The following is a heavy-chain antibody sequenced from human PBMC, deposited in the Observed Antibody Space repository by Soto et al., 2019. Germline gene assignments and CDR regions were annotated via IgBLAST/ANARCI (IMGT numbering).Heavy chain of an antibody. CDR3: ARVPPQDYGDPIYYYGMDV. CDR1: GFTFSSYG. Sequence: QVQLVESGGGVVQPGRSLRLSCAASGFTFSSYGMHWVRQAPGKGLEWVAVIWYDGSNKYYADSVKGRFTISRDNSKNTLYLQMNSLRAEDTAVYYCARVPPQDYGDPIYYYGMDVWGQGTTVTVSS. V-gene: IGHV3-33*01. J-gene: IGHJ6*02. CDR2: IWYDGSNK. D-gene: IGHD4-17*01.